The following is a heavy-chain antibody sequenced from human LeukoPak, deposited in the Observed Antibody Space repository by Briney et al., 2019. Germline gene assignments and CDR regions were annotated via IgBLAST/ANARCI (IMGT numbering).Heavy chain of an antibody. V-gene: IGHV5-51*01. D-gene: IGHD6-13*01. CDR3: TRRIAAAGTWFFDY. Sequence: GESLKISSKGSGYSFTSYWIGWVRQMPGKGLEWMGIIYPGDSDTRYSPSFQGQVTISADKSISTAYLQWSSLKASDTAMYYCTRRIAAAGTWFFDYWGQGTLVTVSS. J-gene: IGHJ4*02. CDR2: IYPGDSDT. CDR1: GYSFTSYW.